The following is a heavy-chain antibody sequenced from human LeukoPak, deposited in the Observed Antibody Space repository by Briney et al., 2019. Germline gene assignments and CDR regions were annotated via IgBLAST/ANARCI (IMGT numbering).Heavy chain of an antibody. CDR3: ARVGVYDSAGRDYYYMDV. J-gene: IGHJ6*03. Sequence: SVKVSCKASGGTFSSYAISWVRQAPGQGLEWMGGIIPIFGTANYAQKFQGRVTITADESTSTADMELSSLRSEDTAVYYCARVGVYDSAGRDYYYMDVWGKGTTVTVSS. CDR2: IIPIFGTA. D-gene: IGHD3-22*01. CDR1: GGTFSSYA. V-gene: IGHV1-69*01.